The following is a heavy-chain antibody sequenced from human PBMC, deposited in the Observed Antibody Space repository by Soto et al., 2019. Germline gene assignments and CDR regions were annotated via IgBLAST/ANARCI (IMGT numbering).Heavy chain of an antibody. V-gene: IGHV4-59*01. Sequence: PSETLSLTCTVSGGSISSYYWSWIRQPPGKGLEWIGYIYYSGSTNYNPSLKSRVTISVDTSKNQFSLKLSSVTAADTAVYYCARGKMITFGGVINCFDPWGQGILVTVSS. CDR3: ARGKMITFGGVINCFDP. CDR2: IYYSGST. CDR1: GGSISSYY. D-gene: IGHD3-16*01. J-gene: IGHJ5*02.